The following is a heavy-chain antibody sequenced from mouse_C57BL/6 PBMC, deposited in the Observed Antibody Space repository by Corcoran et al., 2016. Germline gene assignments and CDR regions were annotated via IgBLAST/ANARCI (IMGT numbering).Heavy chain of an antibody. CDR1: GYTFTDYY. Sequence: EVQLQQSGPELVKPGASVKISCKASGYTFTDYYMNWVQQSHGKSLEWIGDINPNNGGTSYNQKFKGKATLTVDKSSSTAYMELRSLTSEDSAVYYCARSSSGYKVYNAMDYWGQGTSVTVSS. CDR3: ARSSSGYKVYNAMDY. V-gene: IGHV1-26*01. CDR2: INPNNGGT. D-gene: IGHD3-2*02. J-gene: IGHJ4*01.